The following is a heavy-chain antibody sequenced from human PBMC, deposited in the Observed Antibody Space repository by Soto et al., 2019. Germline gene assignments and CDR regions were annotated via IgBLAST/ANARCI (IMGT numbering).Heavy chain of an antibody. CDR2: IWYDGSNK. V-gene: IGHV3-33*01. D-gene: IGHD4-17*01. CDR1: GFTFSSYG. J-gene: IGHJ4*02. CDR3: ARDLSTVTPGLDY. Sequence: GGSLRLSCAASGFTFSSYGMHWVRQAPGKGLEWVAVIWYDGSNKYYADSVKGRFTISRDNSKNTLYLQMNSLRAKDTAVYYCARDLSTVTPGLDYWGQGTLVTVSS.